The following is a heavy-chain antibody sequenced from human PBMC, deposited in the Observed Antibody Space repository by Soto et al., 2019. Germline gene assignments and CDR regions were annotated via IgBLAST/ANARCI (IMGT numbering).Heavy chain of an antibody. CDR3: VKDQYDFRCDCYYYTMDV. Sequence: PSETLSVPCTVSGVSVTRERHYWSWFRRTPGEGLDWNEYIYYTRSNNDNPSLLGRVNMSVDTSRDQVSLTLTTVTRADTAVYYCVKDQYDFRCDCYYYTMDVWGQGTKVTVSS. J-gene: IGHJ6*02. D-gene: IGHD3-3*01. CDR2: IYYTRSN. CDR1: GVSVTRERHY. V-gene: IGHV4-61*01.